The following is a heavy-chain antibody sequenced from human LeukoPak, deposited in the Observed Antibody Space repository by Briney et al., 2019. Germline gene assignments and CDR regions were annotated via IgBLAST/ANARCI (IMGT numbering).Heavy chain of an antibody. J-gene: IGHJ4*02. CDR3: ARDLRSYYYDSSGYYYFEGFFDY. CDR2: IIPIFGTA. V-gene: IGHV1-69*05. CDR1: GGTFSSYA. D-gene: IGHD3-22*01. Sequence: ASVKVSCKASGGTFSSYAISWVRQAPGQGLEWMGRIIPIFGTASYAQKFQGRVTITTDESTSTAYMELSSLRSEDTAVYYCARDLRSYYYDSSGYYYFEGFFDYWGQGTLVTVSS.